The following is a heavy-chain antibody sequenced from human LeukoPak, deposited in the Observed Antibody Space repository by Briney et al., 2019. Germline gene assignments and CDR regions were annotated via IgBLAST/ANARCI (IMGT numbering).Heavy chain of an antibody. CDR2: ISSSSSYI. CDR1: GLTFSSYS. D-gene: IGHD3-10*01. V-gene: IGHV3-21*01. CDR3: ARDFGSGSYPY. Sequence: GGSLRLSCAASGLTFSSYSMNWVRQAPGKGLEWVSSISSSSSYIYYADSVKGRFTISRDNAKNSLYLQMNSLRAEDTAVYYCARDFGSGSYPYWGQGTLVTVSS. J-gene: IGHJ4*02.